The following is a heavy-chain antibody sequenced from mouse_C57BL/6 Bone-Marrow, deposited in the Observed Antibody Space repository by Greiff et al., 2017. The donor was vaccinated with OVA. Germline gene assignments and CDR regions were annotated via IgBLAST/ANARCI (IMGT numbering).Heavy chain of an antibody. J-gene: IGHJ2*01. CDR2: IDPSDSYT. V-gene: IGHV1-59*01. CDR1: GYTFTSYW. CDR3: ARYYGSSLYFDY. D-gene: IGHD1-1*01. Sequence: QVQLQQPGAELVRPGTSVKLSCKASGYTFTSYWMHWVKQRPGQGLEWIGEIDPSDSYTNYNQKFKGKATLTVDTSSSTAYMQLSSLTSEDSAVYYCARYYGSSLYFDYWGQGTTLTVSS.